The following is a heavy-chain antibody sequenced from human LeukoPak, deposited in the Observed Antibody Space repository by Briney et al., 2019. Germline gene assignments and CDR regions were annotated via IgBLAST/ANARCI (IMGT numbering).Heavy chain of an antibody. CDR3: AIGETPGSYYRS. CDR1: GHTFTRRA. Sequence: ASVKVSCKASGHTFTRRAMHWVRQAPGQRLEWMGWINVGNGNTKYSQKFQGRVTFTRDTSANTAYMEVSSLKSEDMAVYYCAIGETPGSYYRSWGLGTLVTVSS. V-gene: IGHV1-3*01. D-gene: IGHD3-10*01. CDR2: INVGNGNT. J-gene: IGHJ5*02.